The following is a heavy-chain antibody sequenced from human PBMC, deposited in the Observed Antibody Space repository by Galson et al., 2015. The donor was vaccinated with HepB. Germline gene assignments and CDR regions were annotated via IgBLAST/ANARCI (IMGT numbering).Heavy chain of an antibody. Sequence: SLRLSCAASGFNFSSYGMYWVRQAPGKGLEWVTLISYDGSNKYYADSVKGRFTISRENSKNTLYLQMNSLRAEDTAIYYCAKVMKSCTNGVCYAPYYYGMDVWGQGTTVTVSS. J-gene: IGHJ6*02. D-gene: IGHD2-8*01. V-gene: IGHV3-30*18. CDR3: AKVMKSCTNGVCYAPYYYGMDV. CDR2: ISYDGSNK. CDR1: GFNFSSYG.